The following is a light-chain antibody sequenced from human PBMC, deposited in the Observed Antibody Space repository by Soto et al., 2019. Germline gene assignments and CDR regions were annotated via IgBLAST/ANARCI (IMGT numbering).Light chain of an antibody. CDR1: QSVSSNY. Sequence: EIVLTQSPGTLSLSPGERATLSCRASQSVSSNYLAWYRQQPGQAPRLLIWGASNRATGIPDRFSGSGSGTDFNLTISRLEPEDFAVYYCQQDGRSPPVTFGQGTRLEIK. J-gene: IGKJ5*01. V-gene: IGKV3-20*01. CDR3: QQDGRSPPVT. CDR2: GAS.